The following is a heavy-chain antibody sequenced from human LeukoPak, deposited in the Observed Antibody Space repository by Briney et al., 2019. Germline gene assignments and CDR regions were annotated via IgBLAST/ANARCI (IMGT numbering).Heavy chain of an antibody. CDR1: GYTFISYV. Sequence: ASVKVSCKASGYTFISYVMTWVRQAPGQGLEWMGWINTNTGNPTYAQGFTGRFVFSLDTSVSTAYLQISSLKAEDTAVYYCARAHSYSTSSLPGYWGQGTLVTASS. CDR3: ARAHSYSTSSLPGY. V-gene: IGHV7-4-1*02. CDR2: INTNTGNP. J-gene: IGHJ4*02. D-gene: IGHD6-6*01.